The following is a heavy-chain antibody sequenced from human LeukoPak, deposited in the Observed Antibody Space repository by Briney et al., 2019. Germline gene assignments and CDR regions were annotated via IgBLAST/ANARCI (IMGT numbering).Heavy chain of an antibody. CDR3: ARDLYCSSTSCSNWFDP. D-gene: IGHD2-2*01. Sequence: SQTLSLTCTVSGGSISSGDYYWSWIRQPPGKGLEWIGYIYYSGSTYYNPSLKSRVTISVDTSKNQFSLKLSSVTAADTAVYYCARDLYCSSTSCSNWFDPWGQGTLVTVSS. CDR2: IYYSGST. V-gene: IGHV4-30-4*08. J-gene: IGHJ5*02. CDR1: GGSISSGDYY.